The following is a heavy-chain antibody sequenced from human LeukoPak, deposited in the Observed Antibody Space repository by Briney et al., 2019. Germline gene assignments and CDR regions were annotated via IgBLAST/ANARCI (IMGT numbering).Heavy chain of an antibody. D-gene: IGHD1-26*01. CDR2: IYHSGST. V-gene: IGHV4-38-2*01. CDR1: GYSISSGYY. Sequence: SETLSLTCAVSGYSISSGYYWGWIRQPPGKGLEWIWSIYHSGSTYYNPSLKSRVTISVDTSKNQFPLKLSSVTAADTAVYYCAHRGSYYGLDFDYWGQGALVTVSS. CDR3: AHRGSYYGLDFDY. J-gene: IGHJ4*02.